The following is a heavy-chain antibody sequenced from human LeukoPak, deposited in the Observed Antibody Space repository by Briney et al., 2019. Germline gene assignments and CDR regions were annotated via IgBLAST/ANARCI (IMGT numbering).Heavy chain of an antibody. Sequence: ASVKVSCKASGYTFTSYGISWVRQAPGQGLEWMGWISAYNGNTNYAQKLQGRVTMTTDTSTSTAYMELRSLRSDDTAVYYCARDQASIAVAGPDAFDIWGQGTMVTVSS. CDR2: ISAYNGNT. J-gene: IGHJ3*02. V-gene: IGHV1-18*01. CDR3: ARDQASIAVAGPDAFDI. D-gene: IGHD6-19*01. CDR1: GYTFTSYG.